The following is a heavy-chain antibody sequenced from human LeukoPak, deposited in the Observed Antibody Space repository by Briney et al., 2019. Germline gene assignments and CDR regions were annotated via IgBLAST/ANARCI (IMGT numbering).Heavy chain of an antibody. J-gene: IGHJ4*02. CDR1: GGTFSSYA. CDR3: ARAAFQKPRAVAGNYFDY. CDR2: IIPIFGTA. V-gene: IGHV1-69*13. D-gene: IGHD6-19*01. Sequence: SVKVSCKASGGTFSSYAISWVRQAPGQGLEWMGGIIPIFGTANYAQKFQGRVTITADESTSTAYMELSSLRSEDTAVYYCARAAFQKPRAVAGNYFDYWGQGTLVTVSS.